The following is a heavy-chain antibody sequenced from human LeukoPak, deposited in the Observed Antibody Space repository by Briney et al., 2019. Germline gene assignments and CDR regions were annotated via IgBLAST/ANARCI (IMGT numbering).Heavy chain of an antibody. CDR3: ARSPMGDYDSSGYY. D-gene: IGHD3-22*01. Sequence: GASMKVSCKASGGTFSSYAISWLRQAPGQGLEWIGGIIPIFGTANYVQKFQGRVTITTDESTSTAYMELSSLRSEDTAVYYCARSPMGDYDSSGYYWGQGTLVTVSS. CDR1: GGTFSSYA. CDR2: IIPIFGTA. V-gene: IGHV1-69*05. J-gene: IGHJ4*02.